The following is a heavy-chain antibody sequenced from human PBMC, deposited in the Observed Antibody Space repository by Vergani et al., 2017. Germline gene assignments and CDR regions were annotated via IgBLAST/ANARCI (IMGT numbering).Heavy chain of an antibody. CDR3: ARGGHAVVAANDNWFDP. V-gene: IGHV3-66*01. CDR1: GFTVSSNY. J-gene: IGHJ5*02. D-gene: IGHD2-15*01. CDR2: IYSGGST. Sequence: EVQLVESGGGLVQPGGSLRLSCTASGFTVSSNYMSWVRQAPGKGLEWVSVIYSGGSTYYADSVKGRFTISRDNSKNTLYLQMNSLRAEDTAVYYWARGGHAVVAANDNWFDPWGQGTLVTVSS.